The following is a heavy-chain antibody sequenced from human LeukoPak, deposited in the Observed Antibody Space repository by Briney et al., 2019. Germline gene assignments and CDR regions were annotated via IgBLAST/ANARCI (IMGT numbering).Heavy chain of an antibody. Sequence: PSETLFLTCAVYGGSFSGYYWSWIRQPPGKGLEWIGEINHSGSTNYNPSLKSRVTISVDTSKNQFSLKLSSVTAADTAIYYCARVRYCGGDCSWGQGTLVTVSS. J-gene: IGHJ5*02. CDR1: GGSFSGYY. CDR3: ARVRYCGGDCS. V-gene: IGHV4-34*01. D-gene: IGHD2-21*02. CDR2: INHSGST.